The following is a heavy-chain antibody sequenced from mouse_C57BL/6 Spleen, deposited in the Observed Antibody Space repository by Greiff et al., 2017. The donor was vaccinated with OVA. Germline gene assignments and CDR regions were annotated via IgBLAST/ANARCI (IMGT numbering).Heavy chain of an antibody. CDR2: IDPSDSET. CDR1: GYTFTSYW. V-gene: IGHV1-52*01. D-gene: IGHD2-2*01. CDR3: ARGYYGYDWGYFDV. Sequence: QVQLQQPGAELVRPGSSVKLSCKASGYTFTSYWMHWVKQRPIQGLEWIGNIDPSDSETHYNQKFKDKATLTVDKSSSTAYMQLSSLTSEDSAVYYCARGYYGYDWGYFDVWGTGTTVTVSS. J-gene: IGHJ1*03.